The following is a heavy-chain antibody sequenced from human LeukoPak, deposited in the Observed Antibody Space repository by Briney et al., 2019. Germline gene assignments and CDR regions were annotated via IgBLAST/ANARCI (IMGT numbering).Heavy chain of an antibody. CDR1: GFTFSSYG. CDR3: ARYGRLESRTDSGSHSIDY. Sequence: SGGSLRLSCAASGFTFSSYGMHWIRQPPGKGLEWIGSIYYTGTNYYNPSLQSRVTISVDTSKNQFSLKLTSVTAADTAVYYRARYGRLESRTDSGSHSIDYWGQGTLVTVSS. CDR2: IYYTGTN. V-gene: IGHV4-59*04. J-gene: IGHJ4*02. D-gene: IGHD1-26*01.